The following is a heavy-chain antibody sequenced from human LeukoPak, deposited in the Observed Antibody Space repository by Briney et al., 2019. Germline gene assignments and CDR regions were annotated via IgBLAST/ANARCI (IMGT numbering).Heavy chain of an antibody. J-gene: IGHJ5*02. CDR2: INPNSGGT. Sequence: GASVKISCKAYGYRFRDHYIHWVRRAPGQGLEYLGWINPNSGGTNYAQKFQGRVTLTRDTSIDTAYIHLGSLTSDDTAVYFCARGYFGDYVLDTWGQGTLVTVSS. CDR3: ARGYFGDYVLDT. CDR1: GYRFRDHY. D-gene: IGHD4-17*01. V-gene: IGHV1-2*02.